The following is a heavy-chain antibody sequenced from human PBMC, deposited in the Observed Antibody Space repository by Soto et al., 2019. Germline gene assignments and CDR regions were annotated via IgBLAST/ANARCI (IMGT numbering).Heavy chain of an antibody. Sequence: PSETLSLTCTVSDYSISSDYYWGWIRQSPGNGLEWIASFYHTGSTHYNPSLKSRVTISVDTSKNQFSLKLTSVTAADTAVYYCARDSAWDGYIFDYWGQGTLVTVSS. CDR2: FYHTGST. CDR1: DYSISSDYY. D-gene: IGHD5-12*01. V-gene: IGHV4-38-2*02. CDR3: ARDSAWDGYIFDY. J-gene: IGHJ4*02.